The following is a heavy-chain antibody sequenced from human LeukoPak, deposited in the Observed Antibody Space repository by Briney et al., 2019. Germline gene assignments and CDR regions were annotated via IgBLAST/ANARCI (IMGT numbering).Heavy chain of an antibody. D-gene: IGHD4-23*01. J-gene: IGHJ4*02. CDR3: VRGNDYGGPHY. V-gene: IGHV3-74*01. CDR2: IDRDGSRI. Sequence: GGSLRLSCAVSGFTFSSYWMHWVRQAPGKGLVWVSRIDRDGSRINYADSVKGRFTITRDDGKNTLFLQMNSLRAEDAAVYYCVRGNDYGGPHYWGQGTLVTVSS. CDR1: GFTFSSYW.